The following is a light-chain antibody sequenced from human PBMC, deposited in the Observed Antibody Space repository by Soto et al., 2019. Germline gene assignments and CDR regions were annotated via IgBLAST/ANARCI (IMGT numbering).Light chain of an antibody. J-gene: IGKJ5*01. Sequence: EVFLTQWPVTLSLSPGERSTLSCMASQSFRGLLAWYQQKPGQAPRLLIYDAYNRATGIPPRFSGSGSGTDFTLTISSLEPEDSAVYYCQQRPMWPIPFGQRARPEVK. V-gene: IGKV3-11*01. CDR3: QQRPMWPIP. CDR1: QSFRGL. CDR2: DAY.